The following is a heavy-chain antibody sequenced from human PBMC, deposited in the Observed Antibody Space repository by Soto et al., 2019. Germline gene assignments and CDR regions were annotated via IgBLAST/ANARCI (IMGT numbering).Heavy chain of an antibody. V-gene: IGHV3-23*01. CDR3: AKGGYYSLFDI. D-gene: IGHD3-16*01. J-gene: IGHJ3*02. CDR2: ISGSGGRT. Sequence: EMQLLESGGGLVQPGGSLRLSCVASGFPFSSYAMTWVRQTPGKGLEWVSGISGSGGRTYYADSVKGRFTISRDNSNNTLSLQMHILRVDDTAVYFCAKGGYYSLFDIWGQVTMVTVSA. CDR1: GFPFSSYA.